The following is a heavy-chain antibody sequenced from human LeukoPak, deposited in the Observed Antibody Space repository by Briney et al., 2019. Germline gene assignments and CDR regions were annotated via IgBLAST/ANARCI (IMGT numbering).Heavy chain of an antibody. CDR1: GGSISSGGYY. CDR3: ARETWGYSNSPAPSWFDP. D-gene: IGHD4-11*01. J-gene: IGHJ5*02. CDR2: IYHSGST. V-gene: IGHV4-30-2*01. Sequence: PSQTLSLTCTVSGGSISSGGYYWSWIRQPPGKGLEWIGYIYHSGSTYYNPSLKSRVTISVDRSKNQFSLKLSSVTAADTAVYYCARETWGYSNSPAPSWFDPWGQGTLVTVSS.